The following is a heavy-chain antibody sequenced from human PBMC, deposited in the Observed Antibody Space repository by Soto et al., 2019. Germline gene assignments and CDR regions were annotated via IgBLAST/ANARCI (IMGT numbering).Heavy chain of an antibody. D-gene: IGHD2-15*01. CDR2: ISPYNGDT. V-gene: IGHV1-18*04. CDR3: ARTPRAQMIMFESATRFDY. Sequence: QVQLVQSGAEVKRPGASVKVSCKASGYTFTTYGFNWVRQAPGRGLEWMGWISPYNGDTNYAQNFQGRVTLTTDTXXXXAXXXPRSVTHDDTDVYYCARTPRAQMIMFESATRFDYWCQGALVTVSS. J-gene: IGHJ4*02. CDR1: GYTFTTYG.